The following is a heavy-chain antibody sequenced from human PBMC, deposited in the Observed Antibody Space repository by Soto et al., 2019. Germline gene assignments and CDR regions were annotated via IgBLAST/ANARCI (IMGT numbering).Heavy chain of an antibody. Sequence: SETLSLTCAVSGGSISCGGFSWSWIRQPPGKGLEWIGYILHTGGTQYNPSLKSRVSMSVDKSKNQFSLHLTSVTAADTAVYYCARLQFGEGFDYWGQGALVTVSS. CDR3: ARLQFGEGFDY. D-gene: IGHD3-10*01. V-gene: IGHV4-30-2*01. CDR1: GGSISCGGFS. CDR2: ILHTGGT. J-gene: IGHJ4*02.